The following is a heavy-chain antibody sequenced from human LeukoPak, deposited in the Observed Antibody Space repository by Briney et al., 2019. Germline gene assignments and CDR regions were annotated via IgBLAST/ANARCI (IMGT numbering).Heavy chain of an antibody. CDR2: IIPIFGTA. D-gene: IGHD2-15*01. CDR3: ARETIVVVVAAKWDPNAFDI. V-gene: IGHV1-69*13. J-gene: IGHJ3*02. Sequence: ASVKVSCKASGYTFTSYDINWVRQAPGQGLEWMGGIIPIFGTANYAQKFQGRVTITADESTSTAYMELSSLRPEDTAVYYCARETIVVVVAAKWDPNAFDIWGQGTMVTVSS. CDR1: GYTFTSYD.